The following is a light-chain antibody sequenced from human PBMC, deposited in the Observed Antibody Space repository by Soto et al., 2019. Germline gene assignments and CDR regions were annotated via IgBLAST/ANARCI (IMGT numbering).Light chain of an antibody. CDR3: SSYINSITFVV. Sequence: QSALTQPASVSGSPGQPITISCTGTSSDVGANNYVSWHQHHPGKAPKLLIYEVSNRPSGVSSRFSGSKSGNTASLTISGLQAEDEADYYCSSYINSITFVVFGGGTKVTVL. CDR1: SSDVGANNY. CDR2: EVS. V-gene: IGLV2-14*01. J-gene: IGLJ2*01.